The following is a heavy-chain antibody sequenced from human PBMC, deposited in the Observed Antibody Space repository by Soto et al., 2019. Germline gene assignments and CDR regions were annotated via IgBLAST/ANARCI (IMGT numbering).Heavy chain of an antibody. J-gene: IGHJ4*02. CDR1: GFTFSNYW. CDR3: AKILVAATWAFDY. CDR2: IKQDGGEK. Sequence: EGQLVESGGGLVQPGGSLRLSCAGSGFTFSNYWMTWVRQAPGEGLEWVANIKQDGGEKYFLDSVKGRFTISRDNAKNSLYLHMNSLRAEDTAVYYCAKILVAATWAFDYWGQGTLVTVSS. V-gene: IGHV3-7*03. D-gene: IGHD6-19*01.